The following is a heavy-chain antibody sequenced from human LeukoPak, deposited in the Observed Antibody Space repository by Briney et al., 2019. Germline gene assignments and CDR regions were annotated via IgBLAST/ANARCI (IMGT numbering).Heavy chain of an antibody. J-gene: IGHJ4*02. CDR1: GFSFSDYS. CDR2: ISSSSSTI. Sequence: GGSLRLSCAAAGFSFSDYSMNWVRQAPGKGLEWVSYISSSSSTIYYAVSVKGRFTISRDNAKNSLYLQMDSLRAEDTAVYYCARDRYSIYPGGPFDYWGQGTLVTVSS. V-gene: IGHV3-48*01. D-gene: IGHD1-1*01. CDR3: ARDRYSIYPGGPFDY.